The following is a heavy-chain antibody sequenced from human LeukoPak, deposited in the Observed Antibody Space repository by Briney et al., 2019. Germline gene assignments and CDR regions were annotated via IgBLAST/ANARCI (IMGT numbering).Heavy chain of an antibody. CDR1: GYTFTGYY. CDR3: ARGYYSDSSGYYPI. J-gene: IGHJ4*02. Sequence: GASVKVSCKASGYTFTGYYVHWVRQAPGQGLEWMGWMNPNSGGTNSAQKFQGRVTMTRDTSISTAYMELSSLRSADTAMYYCARGYYSDSSGYYPIWGQGTLVTVSS. D-gene: IGHD3-22*01. V-gene: IGHV1-2*02. CDR2: MNPNSGGT.